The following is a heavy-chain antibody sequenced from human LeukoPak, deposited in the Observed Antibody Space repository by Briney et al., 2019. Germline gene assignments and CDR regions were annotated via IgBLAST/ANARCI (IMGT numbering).Heavy chain of an antibody. CDR1: GYSFTSYW. V-gene: IGHV5-51*01. Sequence: GESLKISCKGSGYSFTSYWIGWVRQMPGKGLEWMGIIYPGDSDTRYSPSFQGQVTISADKSISTAYLQWSSLKASDTAMYYCARVQGSSWPLGNSGYYYGNRFDPWGQGTLVTVSS. J-gene: IGHJ5*02. D-gene: IGHD3-22*01. CDR2: IYPGDSDT. CDR3: ARVQGSSWPLGNSGYYYGNRFDP.